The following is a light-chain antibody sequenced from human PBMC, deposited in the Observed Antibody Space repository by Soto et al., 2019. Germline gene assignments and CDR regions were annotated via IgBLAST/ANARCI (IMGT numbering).Light chain of an antibody. CDR3: HPTYERPRT. CDR2: AAS. V-gene: IGKV1-39*01. Sequence: DIQMTQSPSSLSASVGDRVIITCRASQSVSYYLSWYQLKPGKAPKLLISAASTLQSGVPSRFSGSGAGTDFTLTISSLQPEDFATYYCHPTYERPRTFGQGTKLEIK. J-gene: IGKJ2*01. CDR1: QSVSYY.